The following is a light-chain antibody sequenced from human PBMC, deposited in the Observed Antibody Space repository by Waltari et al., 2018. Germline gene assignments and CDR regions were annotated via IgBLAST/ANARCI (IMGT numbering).Light chain of an antibody. CDR2: GAS. CDR1: QAISGW. CDR3: QQATSLPLT. J-gene: IGKJ4*01. Sequence: DIQMTQSPSSVSASVGDSVIITCRASQAISGWLAWYQQKPGRAPNLLIYGASSLHNGVPSRFSGSGSGTDFTLTISSLQPEDFAIYYCQQATSLPLTFGGGTRVEI. V-gene: IGKV1-12*01.